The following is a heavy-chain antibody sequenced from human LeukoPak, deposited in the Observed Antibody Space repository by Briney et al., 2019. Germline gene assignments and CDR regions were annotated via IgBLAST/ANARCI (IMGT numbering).Heavy chain of an antibody. CDR3: ARGANWGSPDY. CDR1: GGSISSDY. J-gene: IGHJ4*02. D-gene: IGHD7-27*01. V-gene: IGHV4-59*01. CDR2: IYYSGTT. Sequence: SETLSLTCTVSGGSISSDYWSWIRQSPGKGLEWIGYIYYSGTTSYNPSLKSRVTISLDTSKNPFSLKLSSVTAADTAVYYCARGANWGSPDYWGQGTLVTVSS.